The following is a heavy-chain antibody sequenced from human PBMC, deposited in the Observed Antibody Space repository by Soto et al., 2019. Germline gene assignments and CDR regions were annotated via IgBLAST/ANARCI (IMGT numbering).Heavy chain of an antibody. CDR3: AGDLAPGATAKLGY. CDR1: GFTFSTYS. J-gene: IGHJ4*02. Sequence: GGSLRLSCAASGFTFSTYSMNWVRQAPGKGLEWVSSISSSSSYIYYADSVKGRFTISRDNAKNSLFLQMSSLRVDDTAVYYCAGDLAPGATAKLGYWGQGTLVTV. D-gene: IGHD2-2*01. V-gene: IGHV3-21*06. CDR2: ISSSSSYI.